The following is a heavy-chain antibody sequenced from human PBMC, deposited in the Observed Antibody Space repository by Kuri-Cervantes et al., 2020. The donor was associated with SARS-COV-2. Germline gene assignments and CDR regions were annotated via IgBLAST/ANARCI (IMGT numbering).Heavy chain of an antibody. J-gene: IGHJ6*02. D-gene: IGHD2-2*01. CDR2: IYHSGST. V-gene: IGHV4-30-2*01. CDR3: ARELVVPAATGYYYYGMDV. CDR1: GGSISSGGYS. Sequence: LRLSCAVSGGSISSGGYSWSWIRQPPGKGLEWIGYIYHSGSTYYNPSLKSRVTISVDRSKNQFSLKLSPVTAADTAVYYCARELVVPAATGYYYYGMDVWGQGTTVTVSS.